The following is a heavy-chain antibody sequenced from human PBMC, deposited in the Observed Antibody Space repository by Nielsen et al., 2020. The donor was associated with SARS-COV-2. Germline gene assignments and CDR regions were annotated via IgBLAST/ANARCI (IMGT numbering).Heavy chain of an antibody. J-gene: IGHJ6*02. CDR1: GGTFSSYA. CDR2: IIPIFGTA. CDR3: AKTNYFTHIPYYYGMDV. Sequence: SVKVSCKASGGTFSSYAINWVRQAPGQGLEWMGGIIPIFGTANYAQKFQGRVTITADESTSTAYMELSSLRSEDTAVYYCAKTNYFTHIPYYYGMDVWGQGTTVTVSS. D-gene: IGHD2/OR15-2a*01. V-gene: IGHV1-69*13.